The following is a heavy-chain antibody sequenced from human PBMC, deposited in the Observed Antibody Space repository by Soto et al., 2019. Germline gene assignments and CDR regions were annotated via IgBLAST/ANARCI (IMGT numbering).Heavy chain of an antibody. D-gene: IGHD6-13*01. J-gene: IGHJ4*02. V-gene: IGHV3-7*01. CDR2: IKQDGSEK. CDR1: GFTFSSYW. Sequence: GESLKISCAASGFTFSSYWMSWVRQAPGKGLEWVANIKQDGSEKYYVDSVKGRFTISRDNAKNSLYLQMNSLRAEDTAVYYCARFKANSSWYPSDVYYFDYWGQGTLVTVSS. CDR3: ARFKANSSWYPSDVYYFDY.